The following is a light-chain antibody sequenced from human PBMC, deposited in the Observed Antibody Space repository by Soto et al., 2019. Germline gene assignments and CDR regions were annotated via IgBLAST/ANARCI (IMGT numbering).Light chain of an antibody. Sequence: DIEMTQSPSSLSASIGDRVTITCRACQNIGSFLNWYQQKPGEAPRLLVYSAFRIQSGVTSRFNASGSGTDFTLTISSLQPEDFSTYYCDQGASSPISFGLGTRL. CDR1: QNIGSF. J-gene: IGKJ5*01. CDR3: DQGASSPIS. CDR2: SAF. V-gene: IGKV1-39*01.